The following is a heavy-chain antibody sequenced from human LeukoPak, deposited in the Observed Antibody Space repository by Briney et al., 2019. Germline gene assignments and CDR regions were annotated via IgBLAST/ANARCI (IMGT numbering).Heavy chain of an antibody. CDR2: IIPIFGTA. CDR3: ARDKGSSWYSWFDP. V-gene: IGHV1-69*13. D-gene: IGHD6-13*01. Sequence: SVKVSRKASGGTFSSYAISWVRQAPGQGLEWMGGIIPIFGTANYAQKFQDRVTITADESTSTAYMELSSLRSEDTAVYYCARDKGSSWYSWFDPWGQGTLVTVSS. CDR1: GGTFSSYA. J-gene: IGHJ5*02.